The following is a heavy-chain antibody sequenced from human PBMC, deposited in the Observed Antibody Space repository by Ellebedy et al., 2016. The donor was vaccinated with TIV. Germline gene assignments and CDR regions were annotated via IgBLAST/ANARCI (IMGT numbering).Heavy chain of an antibody. CDR2: LKEEGSET. Sequence: GGSLRLSXAASGFPFSTLWMSWVRQAPGKGLEWVAKLKEEGSETYHVDSVKGRFTISRDNAKNSVYLQMNSLRAEDTAVYYCARVVRASPYWGHGNLVTGSS. CDR1: GFPFSTLW. V-gene: IGHV3-7*03. CDR3: ARVVRASPY. J-gene: IGHJ4*01. D-gene: IGHD3-10*01.